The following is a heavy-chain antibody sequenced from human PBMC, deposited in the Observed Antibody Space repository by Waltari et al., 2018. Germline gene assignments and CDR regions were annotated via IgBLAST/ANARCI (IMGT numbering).Heavy chain of an antibody. CDR1: GFTFSSYA. Sequence: EVQLLESGGGLVQPGGSLRLSCAAPGFTFSSYAMSWVRQAPGKGLEWGSVIYSGGSSTYYADSVKGRFTISRDNSKNTLYLQMNSLRAEDTAVYYGAKAALVVYALDAFDIWGQGTMVTVSS. D-gene: IGHD2-8*02. CDR3: AKAALVVYALDAFDI. CDR2: IYSGGSST. J-gene: IGHJ3*02. V-gene: IGHV3-23*03.